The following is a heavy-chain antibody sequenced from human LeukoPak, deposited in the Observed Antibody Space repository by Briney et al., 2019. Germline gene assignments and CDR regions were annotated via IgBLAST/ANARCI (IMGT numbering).Heavy chain of an antibody. D-gene: IGHD5-12*01. J-gene: IGHJ6*02. Sequence: GGSLRLSCAASGFTFSNAWMNWVRQAPGKGLEWVGRIKSKTVGGTTDYAAPVKGRFTISRDDSKNTLYLQMNSLKTEDTAVYYCTTGPKTKSGYDYYYYYGMDVWGQGTTVTVSS. CDR1: GFTFSNAW. CDR3: TTGPKTKSGYDYYYYYGMDV. CDR2: IKSKTVGGTT. V-gene: IGHV3-15*07.